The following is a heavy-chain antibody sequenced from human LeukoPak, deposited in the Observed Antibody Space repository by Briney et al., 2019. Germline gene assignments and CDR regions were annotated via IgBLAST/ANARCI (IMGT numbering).Heavy chain of an antibody. J-gene: IGHJ6*03. Sequence: PGGSMRLSCAASGFTFDDYGMSWVRQAPGKGLEWVSGINWNGGSTGYADSVKGRFTISRDNAKNSLYLQMNSLRAEDTALYYCARSPRDNSGYYQVYYYYYMDVWGKGTTVTVSS. CDR1: GFTFDDYG. CDR3: ARSPRDNSGYYQVYYYYYMDV. V-gene: IGHV3-20*04. CDR2: INWNGGST. D-gene: IGHD3-22*01.